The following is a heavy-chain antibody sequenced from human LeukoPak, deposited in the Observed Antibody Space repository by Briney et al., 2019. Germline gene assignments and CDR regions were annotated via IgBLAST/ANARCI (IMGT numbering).Heavy chain of an antibody. J-gene: IGHJ4*02. V-gene: IGHV4-4*07. Sequence: PSETLSLTCTVSGGSISSYYWSWIRQPAGKGLEWIGRIDGSGSTTFSPSLRSRVTMSVDSSKSQISLNLNSVTAADTAMYYCARSPLSSSGWYRADYWGQGTLVTVSS. CDR1: GGSISSYY. CDR2: IDGSGST. CDR3: ARSPLSSSGWYRADY. D-gene: IGHD6-19*01.